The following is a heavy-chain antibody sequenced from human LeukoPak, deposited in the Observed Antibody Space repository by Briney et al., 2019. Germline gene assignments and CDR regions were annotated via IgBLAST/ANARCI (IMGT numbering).Heavy chain of an antibody. V-gene: IGHV4-38-2*02. CDR1: GYSISSGYY. CDR2: IYHSGST. Sequence: SETLSLTCTVSGYSISSGYYWGCIRQPPGMGREGIGSIYHSGSTYYNPSPKSRVTMTINTSTNQFSLKLSSVSAADKAVYYCARDAKYYYGSRTYFFFEYWGQGTLLSVSS. J-gene: IGHJ4*02. CDR3: ARDAKYYYGSRTYFFFEY. D-gene: IGHD3-10*01.